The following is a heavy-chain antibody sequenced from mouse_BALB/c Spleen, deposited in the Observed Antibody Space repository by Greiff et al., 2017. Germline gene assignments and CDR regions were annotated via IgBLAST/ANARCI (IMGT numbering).Heavy chain of an antibody. CDR3: ARSGGNLPFDY. D-gene: IGHD2-1*01. Sequence: VKLMESGPELVKPGASVKISCKASGYAFSSSWMNWVKQRTGQGLEWIGEIYPGSGNTYYNEKFKGKATLTADKSSSTAYMQLSSLTSEDSAVYFCARSGGNLPFDYWGQGTTLTVSS. CDR1: GYAFSSSW. CDR2: IYPGSGNT. J-gene: IGHJ2*01. V-gene: IGHV1-82*01.